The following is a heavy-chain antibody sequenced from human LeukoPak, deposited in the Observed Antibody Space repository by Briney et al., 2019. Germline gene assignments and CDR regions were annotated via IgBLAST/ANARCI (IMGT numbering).Heavy chain of an antibody. CDR3: AKRSGSYGPFDY. V-gene: IGHV3-23*01. CDR2: LSGSGGST. J-gene: IGHJ4*02. CDR1: GFTFSSYG. D-gene: IGHD3-10*01. Sequence: GGSLRLSCAASGFTFSSYGMHWVRQAPGKGLEWVSALSGSGGSTHYADSVKGRFTISRDNSKNTLYLQMNSLRADDTAVYYCAKRSGSYGPFDYWGQGILVTVSS.